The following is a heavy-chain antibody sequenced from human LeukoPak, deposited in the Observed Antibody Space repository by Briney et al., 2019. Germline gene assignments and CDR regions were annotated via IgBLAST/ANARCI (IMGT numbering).Heavy chain of an antibody. Sequence: GGSLRLSGAASGFTFSSYSMNWVRQAPGKGLEWVSSIGSSSSYIYYADSVKGRFTISRDNAKNSLYLQMDSLRAEDTAVYYCARELVVPAALNYYYYYYMDVWGKGTTVTVSS. V-gene: IGHV3-21*01. CDR3: ARELVVPAALNYYYYYYMDV. J-gene: IGHJ6*03. CDR2: IGSSSSYI. D-gene: IGHD2-2*01. CDR1: GFTFSSYS.